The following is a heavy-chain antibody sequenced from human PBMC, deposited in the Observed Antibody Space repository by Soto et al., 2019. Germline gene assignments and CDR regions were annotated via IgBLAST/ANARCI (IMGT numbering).Heavy chain of an antibody. CDR1: GGSITTVVYS. V-gene: IGHV4-30-2*01. CDR3: ARRISARTYYFDY. Sequence: PSETLSLTCAVSGGSITTVVYSWSWIRQPPGKGLEWIGYIFHSGISYSNPSLKGRVTMSVDGSKNRFSLRLSSVTAADTAVYYCARRISARTYYFDYWGQGTLVTVSS. D-gene: IGHD6-6*01. J-gene: IGHJ4*02. CDR2: IFHSGIS.